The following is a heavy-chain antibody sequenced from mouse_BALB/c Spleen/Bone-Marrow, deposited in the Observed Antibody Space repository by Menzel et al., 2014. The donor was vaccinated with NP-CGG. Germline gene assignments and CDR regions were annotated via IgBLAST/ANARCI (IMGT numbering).Heavy chain of an antibody. V-gene: IGHV14-3*02. CDR2: IDPANGNT. CDR1: GFNIKDTY. Sequence: EVQLQESGAELVKPGASVKLSCTASGFNIKDTYMHWVKQRHEHGLEWIGRIDPANGNTKYDPKFQGKATITADTSSNTAYLHLSILTSEDTAVDYCARWEYYAMDYWGQGTSVTVSS. CDR3: ARWEYYAMDY. J-gene: IGHJ4*01. D-gene: IGHD4-1*01.